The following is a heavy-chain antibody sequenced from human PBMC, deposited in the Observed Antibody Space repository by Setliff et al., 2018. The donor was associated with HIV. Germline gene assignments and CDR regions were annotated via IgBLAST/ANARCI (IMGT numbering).Heavy chain of an antibody. V-gene: IGHV3-53*01. CDR1: GITVSSNY. Sequence: GGSLRLSCAASGITVSSNYMSWVRQAPGTGLEWVSVIYSGGSTYYADSVKGRFTISRDNSKNTLYLQMNSLRPEDTAVYYCARDSPLSHFDYWGQGILVTVSS. J-gene: IGHJ4*02. CDR3: ARDSPLSHFDY. CDR2: IYSGGST.